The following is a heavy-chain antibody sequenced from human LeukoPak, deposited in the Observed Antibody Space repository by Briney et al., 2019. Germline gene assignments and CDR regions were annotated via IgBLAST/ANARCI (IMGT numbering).Heavy chain of an antibody. CDR3: AKRGLRGDYYFDQ. J-gene: IGHJ4*02. D-gene: IGHD2-21*02. CDR1: GFTFSGFS. CDR2: IPRSGSVT. V-gene: IGHV3-23*05. Sequence: PGGSLRLSYAASGFTFSGFSMSWVRQAPSKGREWVSSIPRSGSVTYYADSVKGRFTVSRDNSKNTLYLQMHSLRAEDTALYYCAKRGLRGDYYFDQWGQGTLVPVSS.